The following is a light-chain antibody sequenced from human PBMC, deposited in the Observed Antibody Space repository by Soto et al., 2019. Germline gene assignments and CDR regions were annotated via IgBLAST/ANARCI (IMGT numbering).Light chain of an antibody. J-gene: IGKJ4*01. Sequence: DIVMTQSPLSLPVTPGEPASISCRSSQSVSSYLAWYQQKPGQTPRLLIYDTSTRATGVPARFSGSRSGPEFTLTINSLQSEDFAIYYCQPYNNWPLTFGGGTKVDIK. CDR3: QPYNNWPLT. CDR2: DTS. V-gene: IGKV3-15*01. CDR1: QSVSSY.